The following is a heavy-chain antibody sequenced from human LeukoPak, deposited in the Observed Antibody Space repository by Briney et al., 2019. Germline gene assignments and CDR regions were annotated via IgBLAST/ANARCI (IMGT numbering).Heavy chain of an antibody. CDR3: ARSYYDILTGYYRPDHNFDY. Sequence: GASVKVSCKASNYTFTSYGVTWVRQAPGQGLEWMGWISAYNGKTIYSQKVQGRVTMTTDTSTSTAHMELRSLRSDDTAVYYCARSYYDILTGYYRPDHNFDYWGQGTLVTVSS. D-gene: IGHD3-9*01. CDR1: NYTFTSYG. J-gene: IGHJ4*02. V-gene: IGHV1-18*01. CDR2: ISAYNGKT.